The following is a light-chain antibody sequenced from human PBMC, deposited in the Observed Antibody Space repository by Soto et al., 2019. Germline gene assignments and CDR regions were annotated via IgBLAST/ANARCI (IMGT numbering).Light chain of an antibody. Sequence: IVMTQSPDSLAVSLGERATINCKSSQSVLYSSNNKNQLDWYQQKPGQPPKLLISWASTRESGVPDRFSGSGSGADFTLTISSLQADDVAVYYCQQYYSGPRTFGGRTKVEIK. V-gene: IGKV4-1*01. J-gene: IGKJ4*01. CDR1: QSVLYSSNNKNQ. CDR2: WAS. CDR3: QQYYSGPRT.